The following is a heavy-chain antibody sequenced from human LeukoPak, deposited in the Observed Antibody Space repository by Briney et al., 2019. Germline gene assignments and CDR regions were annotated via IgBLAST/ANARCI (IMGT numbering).Heavy chain of an antibody. J-gene: IGHJ4*02. Sequence: GGSLRLSCAASGFTFSSYAMHWVRQAPGKGLECVAVISYDGSNKYYADSVKGRFTISRDNSKNTLYLQMNSLRAEDTAVYYCARVTRIVVGDYFDYWGQGTLVTVSS. D-gene: IGHD3-22*01. CDR2: ISYDGSNK. CDR1: GFTFSSYA. V-gene: IGHV3-30*04. CDR3: ARVTRIVVGDYFDY.